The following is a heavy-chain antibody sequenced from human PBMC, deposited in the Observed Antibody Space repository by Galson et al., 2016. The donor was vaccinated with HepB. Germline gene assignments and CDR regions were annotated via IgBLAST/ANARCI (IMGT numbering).Heavy chain of an antibody. Sequence: SVKVSCKASGYTFTTYAMHWVRQAPGQRLEWMGWINAGNGNTKYSQKFQGRVTITRDTSASTAYMELSSLRSKDTAVYFCARLYYDYVWGSYPLDYWGQGTLVTVSS. CDR1: GYTFTTYA. J-gene: IGHJ4*02. CDR3: ARLYYDYVWGSYPLDY. D-gene: IGHD3-16*02. CDR2: INAGNGNT. V-gene: IGHV1-3*01.